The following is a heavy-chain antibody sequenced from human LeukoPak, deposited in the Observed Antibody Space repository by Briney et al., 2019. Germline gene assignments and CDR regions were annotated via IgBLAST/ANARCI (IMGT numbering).Heavy chain of an antibody. CDR2: INSDGSST. CDR3: AKDQRSIAVAGYFDY. D-gene: IGHD6-19*01. V-gene: IGHV3-74*01. J-gene: IGHJ4*02. CDR1: GFTFSSYW. Sequence: GGSLRLSCAASGFTFSSYWMHWVRQAPGKGPVWVSRINSDGSSTSYADSVKGRFTISRDNAKNTVYLQMNSLRAEDTAVYYCAKDQRSIAVAGYFDYWGQGTLITVSS.